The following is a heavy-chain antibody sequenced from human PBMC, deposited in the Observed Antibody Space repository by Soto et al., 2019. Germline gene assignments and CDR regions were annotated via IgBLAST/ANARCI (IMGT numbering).Heavy chain of an antibody. CDR2: INHSGST. D-gene: IGHD4-17*01. V-gene: IGHV4-34*01. Sequence: SETLSLTCAVYGGSFSGYYWSWIRQPPGKGLEWIGEINHSGSTNYNPSLKGRVTISVDTSKNQFSLKLSSVTAADTAVYYCARAIDYGGIVRGYFDYWGQGTLVTVSS. CDR1: GGSFSGYY. J-gene: IGHJ4*02. CDR3: ARAIDYGGIVRGYFDY.